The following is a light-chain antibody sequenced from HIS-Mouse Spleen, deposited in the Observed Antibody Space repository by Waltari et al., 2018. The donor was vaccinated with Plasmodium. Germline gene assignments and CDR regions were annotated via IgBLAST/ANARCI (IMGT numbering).Light chain of an antibody. CDR3: SSYAGSNNLV. J-gene: IGLJ2*01. Sequence: QSALTQPPSASGSPGQSVTLSCTGTRSAVRGYNYFPWYQQHPGKAPKLMIYEVSHRPSGVPDRFSGSKSGNTASLTVSGLQAEDEADYYCSSYAGSNNLVFGGGTKLTVL. V-gene: IGLV2-8*01. CDR2: EVS. CDR1: RSAVRGYNY.